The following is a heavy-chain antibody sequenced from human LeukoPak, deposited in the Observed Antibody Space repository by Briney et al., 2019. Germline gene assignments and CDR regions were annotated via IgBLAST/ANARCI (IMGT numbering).Heavy chain of an antibody. D-gene: IGHD6-13*01. J-gene: IGHJ4*02. V-gene: IGHV3-30*18. CDR1: GFDFSNYG. CDR2: ISRDGTNK. Sequence: GGSLRLSCAASGFDFSNYGIHWVRQAPGKRLEWVALISRDGTNKFYADSVKGRFAISRDNSKNTLYLQMNSLRAEDTAVYYCAKVNTGVSSWLLDYWGQGTLVMVSS. CDR3: AKVNTGVSSWLLDY.